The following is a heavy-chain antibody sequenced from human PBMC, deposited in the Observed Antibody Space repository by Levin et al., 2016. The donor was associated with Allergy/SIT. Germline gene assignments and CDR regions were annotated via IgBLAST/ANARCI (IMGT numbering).Heavy chain of an antibody. J-gene: IGHJ4*02. V-gene: IGHV3-48*01. CDR2: ISSSSSTM. D-gene: IGHD3-3*01. Sequence: VRQAPGKGLEWVSYISSSSSTMYYADSVKGRFTISRDNAKNSLYLQMNSLRAEDTAVYYCARDLNSYDFWSGTLDYWGQGTLVTVSS. CDR3: ARDLNSYDFWSGTLDY.